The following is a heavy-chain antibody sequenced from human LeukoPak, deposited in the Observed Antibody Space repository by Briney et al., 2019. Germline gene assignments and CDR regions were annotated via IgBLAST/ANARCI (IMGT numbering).Heavy chain of an antibody. CDR3: ARGGSYGFFDY. CDR1: GYAFTDYG. J-gene: IGHJ4*02. D-gene: IGHD5-18*01. Sequence: GASVKVSCKASGYAFTDYGVSWVRQAPGQGLEWMGIINPSGGSTSYAQKFQGRVTMTRDTSTSTVYMELSSLRSEDTAVYYCARGGSYGFFDYWGQGTLVTVSS. V-gene: IGHV1-46*01. CDR2: INPSGGST.